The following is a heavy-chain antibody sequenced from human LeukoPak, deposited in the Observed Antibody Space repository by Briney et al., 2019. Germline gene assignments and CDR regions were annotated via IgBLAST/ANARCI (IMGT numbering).Heavy chain of an antibody. J-gene: IGHJ4*02. D-gene: IGHD6-19*01. CDR1: GYTFTSYG. CDR2: ISAYNGNT. V-gene: IGHV1-18*01. CDR3: ARDSDLGWAVAVTAPFDY. Sequence: ASVKVSCKASGYTFTSYGISWVRQAPGQGLEWMGWISAYNGNTNYAQKLQGRVTMTTDTSTSTAYMELRNLRSDDTAVYYCARDSDLGWAVAVTAPFDYWGQGTLVTVSS.